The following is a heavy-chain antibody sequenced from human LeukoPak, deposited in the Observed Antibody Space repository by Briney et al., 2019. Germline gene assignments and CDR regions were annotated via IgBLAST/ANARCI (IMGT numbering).Heavy chain of an antibody. CDR1: GGSTSSGSYY. D-gene: IGHD6-13*01. V-gene: IGHV4-61*02. CDR3: ARDNQGIAAAVHY. Sequence: SQTLSLTCTVSGGSTSSGSYYWSWIRQPAGKGLEWIGRIYSSGGTNYNPSLKSRVTISLDMSKNQFSLKLTSVTAADTAVYYCARDNQGIAAAVHYWGQGTLVTVSS. J-gene: IGHJ4*02. CDR2: IYSSGGT.